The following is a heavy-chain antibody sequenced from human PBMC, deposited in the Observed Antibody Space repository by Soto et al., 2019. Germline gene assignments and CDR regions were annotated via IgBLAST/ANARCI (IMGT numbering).Heavy chain of an antibody. CDR1: GFTLSDYD. CDR2: ISSSSSYT. D-gene: IGHD6-19*01. CDR3: VRGGAVALGGFDY. J-gene: IGHJ4*02. Sequence: QVQLVESGGGVVQPGRSLRLSCAASGFTLSDYDMSWIRQAPGKGLEWVSYISSSSSYTNYADSVKGRFTISRDNAKNSLYLQMNSLRAEDTAVYYCVRGGAVALGGFDYWGQGTLVTVSS. V-gene: IGHV3-11*06.